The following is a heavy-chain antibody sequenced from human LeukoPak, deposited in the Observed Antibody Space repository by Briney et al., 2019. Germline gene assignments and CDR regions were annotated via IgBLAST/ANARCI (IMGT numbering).Heavy chain of an antibody. J-gene: IGHJ4*02. V-gene: IGHV3-30*02. CDR3: AKDEYCSSTSCYEIGHDY. Sequence: GGSLRLSCAASGFTFSSYGMHWVRQAPGKGLEWVAFIRYDGSNKYYADSVKGRFTISRGNSKNTLYLQMNSLRAEDTAVYYCAKDEYCSSTSCYEIGHDYWGQGTLVTVSS. CDR2: IRYDGSNK. D-gene: IGHD2-2*01. CDR1: GFTFSSYG.